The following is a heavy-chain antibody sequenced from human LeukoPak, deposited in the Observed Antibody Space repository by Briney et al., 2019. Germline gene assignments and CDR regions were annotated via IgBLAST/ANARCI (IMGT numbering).Heavy chain of an antibody. Sequence: GGAPRLSCAASGFTRSSNYMRWGPQAPGEGVGWGSVFYSGGSTYYADSVKGRFTISRDNSKNTLYLQMNSLRAEDTAVYYCARGVGGVVRGVKPYFDYWGQGTLVTVSS. CDR2: FYSGGST. CDR1: GFTRSSNY. J-gene: IGHJ4*02. V-gene: IGHV3-66*01. D-gene: IGHD3-10*01. CDR3: ARGVGGVVRGVKPYFDY.